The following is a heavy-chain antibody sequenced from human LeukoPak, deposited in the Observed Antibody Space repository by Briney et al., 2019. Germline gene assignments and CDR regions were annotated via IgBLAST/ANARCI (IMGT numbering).Heavy chain of an antibody. CDR2: IYTTGST. V-gene: IGHV4-4*07. Sequence: SETLSLTCTVSGGSVSGYYWNWIRQPAGRGLEWIGRIYTTGSTNYNPSLKSRVTMSVDTSKNQFSLRLSSVTAADTAVYYCARGYSNYDYWGQGTLVTVSS. J-gene: IGHJ4*02. CDR3: ARGYSNYDY. D-gene: IGHD4-11*01. CDR1: GGSVSGYY.